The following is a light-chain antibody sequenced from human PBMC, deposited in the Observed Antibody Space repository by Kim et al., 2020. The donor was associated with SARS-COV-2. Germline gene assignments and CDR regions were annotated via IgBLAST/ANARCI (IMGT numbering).Light chain of an antibody. J-gene: IGKJ1*01. CDR2: DAS. CDR3: QQYNSHCPSWT. V-gene: IGKV1-5*01. Sequence: VGGRVTITCRATQSIRSWLAWYQHKPGKAPMVLIYDASSLESGVPSRFSGSGSGTGFTLTISSLQPDDFASYSCQQYNSHCPSWTFGQGTKVDIK. CDR1: QSIRSW.